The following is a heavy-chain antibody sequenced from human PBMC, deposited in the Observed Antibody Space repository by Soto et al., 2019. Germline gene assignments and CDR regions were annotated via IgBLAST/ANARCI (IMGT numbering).Heavy chain of an antibody. CDR1: GFTFSSYA. J-gene: IGHJ4*02. Sequence: EVQLLESGGGLVQPGGSLRLSCAASGFTFSSYAMNWVRQAPGKGLDWVSTISGGSSSTYYADSVKGRFTISRDNSKITLYLQMDSLRAEDTAVYYCATRTYSSGWSSYYFDSWGQGTLVTVSS. D-gene: IGHD6-13*01. CDR3: ATRTYSSGWSSYYFDS. V-gene: IGHV3-23*01. CDR2: ISGGSSST.